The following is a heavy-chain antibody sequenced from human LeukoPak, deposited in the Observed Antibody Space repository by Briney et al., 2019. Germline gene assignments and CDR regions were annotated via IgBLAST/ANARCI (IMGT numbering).Heavy chain of an antibody. Sequence: GGSLRLSCTASGFTFGDQAMSCVRQPPGKGLEWLGFIRSKAYGGTTEYAASAKGRFTISRDDSKSIAYLQMNSLTTEDTAVYYCSRGLTQQWLYSGTDGWGQGTTVIVSS. CDR2: IRSKAYGGTT. J-gene: IGHJ6*02. CDR3: SRGLTQQWLYSGTDG. CDR1: GFTFGDQA. D-gene: IGHD5-18*01. V-gene: IGHV3-49*04.